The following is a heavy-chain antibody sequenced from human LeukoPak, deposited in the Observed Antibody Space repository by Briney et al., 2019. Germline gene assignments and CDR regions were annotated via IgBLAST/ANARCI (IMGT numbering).Heavy chain of an antibody. CDR1: GYTFTSYA. CDR2: ISAYNGNT. V-gene: IGHV1-18*01. J-gene: IGHJ4*02. CDR3: ARDLYYYDSSGLPAGY. Sequence: ASVKVSCRASGYTFTSYAISWVRQAPGQGLEWRGWISAYNGNTNYAQKLQGRVTMTTDTSTSTAYMELRSLRSDDTAVYYCARDLYYYDSSGLPAGYWGQGTLVTVSS. D-gene: IGHD3-22*01.